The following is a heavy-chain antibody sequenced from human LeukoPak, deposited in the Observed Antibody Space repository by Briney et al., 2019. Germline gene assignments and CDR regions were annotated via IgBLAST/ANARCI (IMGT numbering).Heavy chain of an antibody. J-gene: IGHJ5*02. CDR1: GDTFTGYY. CDR2: INPSGGST. V-gene: IGHV1-46*01. D-gene: IGHD3-9*01. CDR3: ARDDILTGLWAFDP. Sequence: ASVKVSCKTSGDTFTGYYMHWVRQAPGQGLEWMGIINPSGGSTSYAQKFQGRVTMTRDMSTSTVYMELSSLRSEDTAVYYCARDDILTGLWAFDPWGQGTLVTVSS.